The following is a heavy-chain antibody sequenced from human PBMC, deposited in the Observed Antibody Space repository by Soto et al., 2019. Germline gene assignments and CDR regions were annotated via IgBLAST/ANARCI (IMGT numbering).Heavy chain of an antibody. D-gene: IGHD6-13*01. J-gene: IGHJ4*02. CDR1: GFTFSSYA. CDR3: ARARGIAAAGTREDY. CDR2: ISSSSSYI. V-gene: IGHV3-21*01. Sequence: EVQLLESGGGLVQPGGSLRLSCAASGFTFSSYAMSWVRQAPGKGLEWVSAISSSSSYIYYADSVKGRFTISRDNAKNSLYLQMNSLRAEDTAVYYCARARGIAAAGTREDYWGQGTLVTVSS.